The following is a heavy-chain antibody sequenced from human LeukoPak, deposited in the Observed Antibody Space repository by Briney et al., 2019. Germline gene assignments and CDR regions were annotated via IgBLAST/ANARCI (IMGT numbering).Heavy chain of an antibody. CDR2: ISAYNGNT. J-gene: IGHJ4*02. V-gene: IGHV1-18*01. D-gene: IGHD3-22*01. CDR1: GYTFTSYG. Sequence: GASVKVSCKASGYTFTSYGISWVRQAPGQGLEWMGWISAYNGNTNYAQKLQGRVTMTTDTSTSTAYMELRSLRSDDTAVYYCARDASGNYYEIADFDYWGQGTLVTVSS. CDR3: ARDASGNYYEIADFDY.